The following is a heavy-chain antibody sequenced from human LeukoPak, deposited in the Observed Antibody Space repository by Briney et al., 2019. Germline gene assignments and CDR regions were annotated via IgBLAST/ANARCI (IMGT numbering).Heavy chain of an antibody. Sequence: GESLKISCKGSGYSFTSYWIGWVRQMPGKGLEWIWSIYPGDSDTRYSPSFQGQVTISAGKSISTAYLQWSSLKASDTAMYYCARLSSPVGAMSYWGQGTLVTVSS. CDR3: ARLSSPVGAMSY. CDR1: GYSFTSYW. V-gene: IGHV5-51*01. D-gene: IGHD1-26*01. CDR2: IYPGDSDT. J-gene: IGHJ4*02.